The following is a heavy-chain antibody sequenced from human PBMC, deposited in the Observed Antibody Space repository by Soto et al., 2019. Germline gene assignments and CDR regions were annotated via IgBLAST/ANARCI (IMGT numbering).Heavy chain of an antibody. J-gene: IGHJ4*02. CDR2: IYYSGST. V-gene: IGHV4-59*08. D-gene: IGHD4-17*01. CDR3: ARRYGPGFDY. CDR1: GGSSSSYY. Sequence: SSETLSLTCTVSGGSSSSYYWSWIRQPPGKGLEWIGYIYYSGSTNYNPSLKSRVTISVDTSKNQFSLKLSSVTAADTAVYYCARRYGPGFDYWGQGTLVT.